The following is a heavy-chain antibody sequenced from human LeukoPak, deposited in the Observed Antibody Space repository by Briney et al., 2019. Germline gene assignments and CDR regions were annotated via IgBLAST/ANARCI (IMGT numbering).Heavy chain of an antibody. CDR1: GFTFSSYA. CDR2: ISGSGGST. J-gene: IGHJ4*02. V-gene: IGHV3-23*01. Sequence: GGSLRLSCAASGFTFSSYAMSWVRQAPGKGLEWVSAISGSGGSTYYADSVKGRFTISRDNSKNTLYLQMNSLRAEDTAVYYCAKNVLLWFGESSYFDYRGQGTLVTVSS. CDR3: AKNVLLWFGESSYFDY. D-gene: IGHD3-10*01.